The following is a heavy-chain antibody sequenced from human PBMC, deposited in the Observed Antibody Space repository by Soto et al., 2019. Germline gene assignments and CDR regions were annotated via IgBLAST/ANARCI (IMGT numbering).Heavy chain of an antibody. J-gene: IGHJ4*02. CDR1: GGSFSGYY. D-gene: IGHD7-27*01. CDR2: INHSGST. V-gene: IGHV4-34*01. CDR3: ARGSTGDHRLKPYYFDY. Sequence: QVQLQQWGAGLLKPSETLSLTCAVYGGSFSGYYWSWIRQPPGKGLEWIGEINHSGSTNYNPSLKSRVTISVDTSKNQFSLKLSSVTAADTAVYYCARGSTGDHRLKPYYFDYWGQGTLDTVSS.